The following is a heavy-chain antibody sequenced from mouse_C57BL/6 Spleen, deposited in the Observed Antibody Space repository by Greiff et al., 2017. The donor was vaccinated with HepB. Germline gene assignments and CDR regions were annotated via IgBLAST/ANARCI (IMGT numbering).Heavy chain of an antibody. D-gene: IGHD2-2*01. V-gene: IGHV1-82*01. CDR2: IYPGDGDT. Sequence: QVQLQQSGPELVKPGASVKISCKASGYAFSSSWMNWVKQRPGKGLEWIGRIYPGDGDTNYNGKFKGKATLTADKSSSTAYMQLSSLTSEDSAVYFCARSDGYDAGNFDYWGQGTTLTVSS. J-gene: IGHJ2*01. CDR3: ARSDGYDAGNFDY. CDR1: GYAFSSSW.